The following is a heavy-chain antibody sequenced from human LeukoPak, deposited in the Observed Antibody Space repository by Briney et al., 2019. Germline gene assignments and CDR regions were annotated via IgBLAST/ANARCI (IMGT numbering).Heavy chain of an antibody. CDR1: GFTFSSYS. V-gene: IGHV3-74*01. D-gene: IGHD3-10*01. J-gene: IGHJ4*02. CDR2: ISTDGNTT. Sequence: PGGSLRLSCAASGFTFSSYSMNWVRQAPGKGLVWVSRISTDGNTTNYADSVKGRFTISRDSSKNTLYLQMNSLRAEDTAVYYCARDASLWFGELSNFDYWGQGTLVTVSS. CDR3: ARDASLWFGELSNFDY.